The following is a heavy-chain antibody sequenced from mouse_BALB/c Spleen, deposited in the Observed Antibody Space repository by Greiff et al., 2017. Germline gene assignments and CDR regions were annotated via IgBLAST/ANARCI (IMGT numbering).Heavy chain of an antibody. J-gene: IGHJ4*01. V-gene: IGHV1-69*02. CDR1: GYTFTSYW. Sequence: QVQLQQPGAELVRPGASVKLSCKASGYTFTSYWINWVKQRPGQGLEWIGNIYPSDSYTNYNQKFKDKATLTVDKSSSTAYIQLSSLTSEDSAVYYCARSRGGAMDYWGQGTSVTVSS. CDR3: ARSRGGAMDY. CDR2: IYPSDSYT.